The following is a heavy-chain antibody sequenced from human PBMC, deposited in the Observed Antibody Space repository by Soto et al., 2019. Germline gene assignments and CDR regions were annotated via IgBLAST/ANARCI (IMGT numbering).Heavy chain of an antibody. J-gene: IGHJ6*02. Sequence: GASVKVSCKASGGTFSSYAISWVRQAPGQGLEWMGGIIPIFGTANYAQKFQGRVTITADKSTSTAYMELSSLRSEDTAVYYCARVFSYGGNSNYGMDVWGQGTTVTVSS. V-gene: IGHV1-69*06. D-gene: IGHD4-17*01. CDR1: GGTFSSYA. CDR2: IIPIFGTA. CDR3: ARVFSYGGNSNYGMDV.